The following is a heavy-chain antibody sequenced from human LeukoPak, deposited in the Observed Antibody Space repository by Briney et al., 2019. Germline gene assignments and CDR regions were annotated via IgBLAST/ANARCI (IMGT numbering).Heavy chain of an antibody. CDR1: GFTFSNYG. V-gene: IGHV3-30*02. Sequence: GGSLRLSCAASGFTFSNYGMHWVRQAPGKGLEWVTSIRYDGAETYYADSVKGRFTISRDNSKNTLYLQMNSLRAEDTAVYYCAGDLRYWGQGTLVTVSS. J-gene: IGHJ4*02. CDR3: AGDLRY. CDR2: IRYDGAET.